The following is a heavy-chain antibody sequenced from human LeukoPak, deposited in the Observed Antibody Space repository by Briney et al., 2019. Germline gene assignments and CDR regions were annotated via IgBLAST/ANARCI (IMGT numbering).Heavy chain of an antibody. J-gene: IGHJ4*02. CDR3: AKVGGYSYGYSDY. Sequence: PGGSLRLSCAASGFTFSNYGMSWVRQAPGKGLEWVSGIRGSGGSTYYADSVKGRFTISSDKSKNRLYLQMITLRAEDTAVYYCAKVGGYSYGYSDYWGQGTLVTVSS. CDR2: IRGSGGST. V-gene: IGHV3-23*01. D-gene: IGHD5-18*01. CDR1: GFTFSNYG.